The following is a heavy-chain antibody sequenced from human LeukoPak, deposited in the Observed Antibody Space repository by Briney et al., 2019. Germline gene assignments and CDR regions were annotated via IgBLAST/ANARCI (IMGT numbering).Heavy chain of an antibody. V-gene: IGHV3-66*01. CDR1: GFTVSSNY. Sequence: GGSLGLSCAASGFTVSSNYMSWVRQAPGKGLEWVSVIYSGGSTYYADSVKGRFTISRDNSKNTLYLQMNSLRAEDTAVYYCARDYYGSGSHHDAFDIWGQGTMVTVSS. CDR2: IYSGGST. D-gene: IGHD3-10*01. J-gene: IGHJ3*02. CDR3: ARDYYGSGSHHDAFDI.